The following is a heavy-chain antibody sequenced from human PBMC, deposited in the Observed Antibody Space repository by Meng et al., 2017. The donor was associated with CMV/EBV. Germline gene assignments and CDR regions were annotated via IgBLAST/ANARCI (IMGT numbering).Heavy chain of an antibody. CDR1: GGPFSRYA. D-gene: IGHD1-20*01. V-gene: IGHV1-69*12. CDR3: ASVTGIGWWYFDL. CDR2: IIPIFSTA. J-gene: IGHJ2*01. Sequence: QGRLVQSGAEVKKPGSSVKGSCKASGGPFSRYAISWVRQAPGQGLEWMGGIIPIFSTANYAQKFQGRVTITADESTSTAYMELSSLRSEDTAVYYCASVTGIGWWYFDLWGRGTLVTVSS.